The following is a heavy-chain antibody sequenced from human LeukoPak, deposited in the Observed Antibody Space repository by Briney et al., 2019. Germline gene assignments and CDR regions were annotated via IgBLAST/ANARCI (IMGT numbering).Heavy chain of an antibody. CDR3: ARDRERGFDY. Sequence: GASEKVSCKASGYTFNTYGISWVRQAPGQGLEWMGWIGTENAYTIYAEKFQGRVTLTTDTSTTTVHMELRSLRSDDTAVYYCARDRERGFDYWGQGSLVTVSS. J-gene: IGHJ4*02. CDR2: IGTENAYT. V-gene: IGHV1-18*01. D-gene: IGHD5-24*01. CDR1: GYTFNTYG.